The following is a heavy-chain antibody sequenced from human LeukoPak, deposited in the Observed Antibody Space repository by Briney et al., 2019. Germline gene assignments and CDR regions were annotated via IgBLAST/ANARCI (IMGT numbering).Heavy chain of an antibody. J-gene: IGHJ2*01. CDR3: ARGQNYDFWSGAYWYFDL. CDR2: IYYSGST. V-gene: IGHV4-59*01. Sequence: PSETLSLTCTVSGGSISSYYWSWIRQPPGKGLEWIGYIYYSGSTNYNPSLKSRVTISVDTSKNQFSLKLSSVTAADTAVYYCARGQNYDFWSGAYWYFDLWGRGTLVTVSS. CDR1: GGSISSYY. D-gene: IGHD3-3*01.